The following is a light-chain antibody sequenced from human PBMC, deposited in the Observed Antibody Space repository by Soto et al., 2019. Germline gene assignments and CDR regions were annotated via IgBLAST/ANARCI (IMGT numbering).Light chain of an antibody. Sequence: EIVLTQSPGTLSLFPGERATFSCRASQSVSSTYLAWYQQKPGQAPRLLIYGASSRATGIPDRFSGSGSGTDFTVTISRLEPEDSAVYYCQHYGSSPRTFGQGTKVEI. CDR2: GAS. CDR3: QHYGSSPRT. V-gene: IGKV3-20*01. J-gene: IGKJ1*01. CDR1: QSVSSTY.